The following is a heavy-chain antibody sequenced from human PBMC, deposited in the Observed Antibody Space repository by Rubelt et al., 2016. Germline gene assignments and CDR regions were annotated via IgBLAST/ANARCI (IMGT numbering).Heavy chain of an antibody. CDR3: ARDGDIAAPMDV. CDR1: GDSMNDYY. J-gene: IGHJ6*01. Sequence: LQLQESGPGLVKPSETLSLTCAVSGDSMNDYYWSWIRQPPGKGLEWVSTIYSAGNTYYADSVKGRFAISRDNSKNTRFLQMSSLRVEDTAVYYCARDGDIAAPMDVWGQGTTVTVSS. CDR2: IYSAGNT. V-gene: IGHV3-53*01. D-gene: IGHD6-13*01.